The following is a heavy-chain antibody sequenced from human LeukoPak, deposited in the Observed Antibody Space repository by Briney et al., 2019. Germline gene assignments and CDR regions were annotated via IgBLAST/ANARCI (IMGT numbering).Heavy chain of an antibody. D-gene: IGHD2-15*01. J-gene: IGHJ5*02. CDR3: ARGSTVVVVAATPDWFDP. Sequence: KPSETLSLTCTVSGGSISSYSWSWIRQPPGKGLEWIGYIYYSGTTNYNPSLKSRVTISVDTSKNQFSLKLSSVTAADTAVYYRARGSTVVVVAATPDWFDPWGQGTLVTVSS. V-gene: IGHV4-59*12. CDR1: GGSISSYS. CDR2: IYYSGTT.